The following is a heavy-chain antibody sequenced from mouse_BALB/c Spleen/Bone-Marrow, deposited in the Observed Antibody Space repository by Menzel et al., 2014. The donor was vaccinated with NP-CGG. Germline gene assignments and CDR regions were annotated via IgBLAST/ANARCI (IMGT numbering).Heavy chain of an antibody. CDR2: INPNIGGT. CDR3: AGGRFAY. V-gene: IGHV1-18*01. CDR1: GYTFTEYT. J-gene: IGHJ3*01. Sequence: EVQLVESGPELVKPGASVKISCKTSGYTFTEYTIHWVKQSHGKGLEWIGNINPNIGGTTYNQKFKGKATLTVDMSSSTAYMDLRSLTSEDSAVYYCAGGRFAYWGQGTLVTVSA.